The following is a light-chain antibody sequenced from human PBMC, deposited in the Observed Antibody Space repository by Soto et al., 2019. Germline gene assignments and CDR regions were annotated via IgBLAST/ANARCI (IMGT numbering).Light chain of an antibody. J-gene: IGLJ1*01. CDR1: SSDVGGYNY. CDR2: EVN. CDR3: TSYRSSSTLEV. Sequence: QSALTQPASVSGSPGQSITISCTGTSSDVGGYNYVSWYQQHPGKAPKVMIYEVNNRPSGVSNRFSGSKSGNTASLTISGLQAEDEADYYCTSYRSSSTLEVFGTGTKVTVL. V-gene: IGLV2-14*01.